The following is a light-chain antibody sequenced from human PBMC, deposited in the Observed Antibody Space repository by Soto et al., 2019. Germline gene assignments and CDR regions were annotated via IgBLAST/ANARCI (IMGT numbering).Light chain of an antibody. CDR2: KNN. V-gene: IGLV1-47*01. CDR1: TSNIESNF. J-gene: IGLJ2*01. CDR3: AVWDDRLSVVV. Sequence: QSVLTQPPSASGTPGQRVTISCSGSTSNIESNFVYWYQQLPGTAPKAVIYKNNQRPSGVPDRFSGSKSGTSASLAISGLRSEDEADYSCAVWDDRLSVVVFGGGTKLTVL.